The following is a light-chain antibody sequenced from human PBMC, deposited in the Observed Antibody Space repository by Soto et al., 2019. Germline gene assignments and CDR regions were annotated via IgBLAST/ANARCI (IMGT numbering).Light chain of an antibody. V-gene: IGLV2-14*03. CDR2: DVS. CDR3: SSYTSSSTLV. J-gene: IGLJ2*01. CDR1: GSDVGGYDF. Sequence: QSDLTQPASVSGSPGQSITISCTGTGSDVGGYDFVSWYQHHPGNAPKLLVYDVSNRPSGVSNRFSGSKSGNTASLTISGLQAEDEADYYCSSYTSSSTLVFGGGTKLTVL.